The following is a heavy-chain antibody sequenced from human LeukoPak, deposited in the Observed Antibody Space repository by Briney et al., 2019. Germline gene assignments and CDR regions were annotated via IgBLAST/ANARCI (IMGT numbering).Heavy chain of an antibody. CDR1: GFTFSSYW. V-gene: IGHV3-7*01. Sequence: PGGSLRLSCAASGFTFSSYWMSWVRQAPEKGLEWVANIKQDGSEKYYVDSVKGRFTISRDNAKNSLYLQMNSLRAEDTAVYYCASSYDFWSGYYYFDYWGQGTLVTVSS. CDR2: IKQDGSEK. CDR3: ASSYDFWSGYYYFDY. D-gene: IGHD3-3*01. J-gene: IGHJ4*02.